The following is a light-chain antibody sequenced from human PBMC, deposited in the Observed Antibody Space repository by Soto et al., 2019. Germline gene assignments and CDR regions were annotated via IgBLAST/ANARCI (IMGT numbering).Light chain of an antibody. J-gene: IGLJ2*01. Sequence: NFMLTQPHSVSESPGKTVTISCTRSSGSIASNYVQWYQQRPGSAPTTVIYEDNQRPSAVPDRFSGSIDSSANSASLTISGLKTEDEADYYCQSYDSGNPVVFGGGTKVTVL. CDR2: EDN. CDR3: QSYDSGNPVV. CDR1: SGSIASNY. V-gene: IGLV6-57*04.